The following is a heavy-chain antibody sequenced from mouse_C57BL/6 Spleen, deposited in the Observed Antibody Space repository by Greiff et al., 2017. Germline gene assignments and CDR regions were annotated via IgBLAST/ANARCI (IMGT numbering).Heavy chain of an antibody. CDR3: ARGDYDLAWFAY. D-gene: IGHD2-4*01. V-gene: IGHV1-19*01. CDR2: INPYNGGT. CDR1: GYTFTDYY. J-gene: IGHJ3*01. Sequence: EVQLQQSGPVLVKPGASVKMSCKASGYTFTDYYMNWVKQSHGKSLEWIGVINPYNGGTSYNQKFKGKATSTVDKSSSTAYMELNSLTSEDSAVYYCARGDYDLAWFAYWGQGTLVTVSA.